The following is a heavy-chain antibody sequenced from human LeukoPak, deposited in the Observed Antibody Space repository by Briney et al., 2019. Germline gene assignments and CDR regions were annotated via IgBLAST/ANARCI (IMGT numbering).Heavy chain of an antibody. V-gene: IGHV1-46*01. D-gene: IGHD1-26*01. Sequence: ASVKVSCKASGYTFTSYYMHWVRQAPGQGLEWMGLINPSGSSTSYAQKFQGRLSLTRDMSTSTDHMELSSLRADDTAVYYCAKTPGGSYEYWGQGTLVTVSS. CDR3: AKTPGGSYEY. CDR1: GYTFTSYY. J-gene: IGHJ4*02. CDR2: INPSGSST.